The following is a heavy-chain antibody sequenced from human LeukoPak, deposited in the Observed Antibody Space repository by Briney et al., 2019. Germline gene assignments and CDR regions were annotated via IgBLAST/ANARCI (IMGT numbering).Heavy chain of an antibody. CDR1: GFTFSSYG. D-gene: IGHD6-19*01. V-gene: IGHV3-23*01. CDR2: ISGSGGHA. J-gene: IGHJ4*02. Sequence: PGGSLRLSCAASGFTFSSYGMTWVRQAPGKGLEYVSSISGSGGHASYADSVKGRFTISRDNSKNTLYLQMNSLRAEDTAVYYCASPGYSSGWSYFDYWGQGTLVTVSS. CDR3: ASPGYSSGWSYFDY.